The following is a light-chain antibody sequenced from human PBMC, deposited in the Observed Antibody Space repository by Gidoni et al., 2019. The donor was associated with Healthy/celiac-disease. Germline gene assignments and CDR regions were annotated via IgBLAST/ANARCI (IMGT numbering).Light chain of an antibody. CDR3: CSYAGSYTFGYV. Sequence: QSALTQPRSVSGSPGQSVPISCTGTSSDVGGYTYVSWYQPHPGKAPKLMIYDVSKRPSGVPDRFSGSKSGNTASLTISGLQAEDEADYYCCSYAGSYTFGYVFGTGTKVTVL. V-gene: IGLV2-11*01. CDR1: SSDVGGYTY. CDR2: DVS. J-gene: IGLJ1*01.